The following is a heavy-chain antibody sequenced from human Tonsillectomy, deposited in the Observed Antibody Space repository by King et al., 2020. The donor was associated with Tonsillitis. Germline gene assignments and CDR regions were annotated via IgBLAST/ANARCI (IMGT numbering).Heavy chain of an antibody. CDR1: GFTFSSYA. V-gene: IGHV3-30*02. Sequence: VQLVESGGGVVQPGGSLRLSCAASGFTFSSYAMHWVRQAPDKGLEWVAFIWYDGTNIHYVDSVKGRFTISRDNSKNTLYLQMNSLRAEDTAVYYCASVDYWGQGTLVTVSS. J-gene: IGHJ4*02. CDR2: IWYDGTNI. CDR3: ASVDY.